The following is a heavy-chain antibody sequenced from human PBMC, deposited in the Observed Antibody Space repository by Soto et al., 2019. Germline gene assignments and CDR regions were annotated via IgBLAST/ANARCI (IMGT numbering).Heavy chain of an antibody. D-gene: IGHD5-18*01. CDR3: AREAALEQLYRRGARDGMDV. CDR2: IIPIFGTA. CDR1: GGTFSSYA. J-gene: IGHJ6*02. V-gene: IGHV1-69*01. Sequence: QVQLVQSGAEVKKPGSSVKVSSKASGGTFSSYAISWVRQAPGQGLEWMGGIIPIFGTANYAQKFQGRVTITADESPSTADMELSSLRSEDTAVYYCAREAALEQLYRRGARDGMDVWGQGTTVTVSS.